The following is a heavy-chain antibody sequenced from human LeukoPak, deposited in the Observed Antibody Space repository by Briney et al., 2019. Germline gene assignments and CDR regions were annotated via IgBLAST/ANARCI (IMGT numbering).Heavy chain of an antibody. CDR1: GGTFSSYA. CDR3: ARSGYSSSWYQSPFDY. D-gene: IGHD6-13*01. Sequence: GASVKVSCKASGGTFSSYAISWVRQAPRQGLEWMGGIIPIFGTANYAQKFQGRVTITTDESTSTAYMELSSLRSEDTAVYYCARSGYSSSWYQSPFDYWGQGTLVTVSS. V-gene: IGHV1-69*05. J-gene: IGHJ4*02. CDR2: IIPIFGTA.